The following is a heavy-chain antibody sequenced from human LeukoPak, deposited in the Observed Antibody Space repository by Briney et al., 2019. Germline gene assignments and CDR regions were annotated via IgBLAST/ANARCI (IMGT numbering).Heavy chain of an antibody. J-gene: IGHJ1*01. CDR2: IYYSGST. Sequence: TSETLSLTCTVSGGSISSGGYYWSWIRQHPGKGLEWIGYIYYSGSTYYNPSLKSRVTISVDTSKNQFSLKLSSVTAADTAVYYCARDAYYYDSSGYYPEYFQHWGQGTLVTVSS. V-gene: IGHV4-31*03. D-gene: IGHD3-22*01. CDR3: ARDAYYYDSSGYYPEYFQH. CDR1: GGSISSGGYY.